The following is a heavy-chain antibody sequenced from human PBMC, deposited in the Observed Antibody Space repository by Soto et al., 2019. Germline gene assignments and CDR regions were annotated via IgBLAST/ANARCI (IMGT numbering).Heavy chain of an antibody. CDR2: INAGNGNT. D-gene: IGHD3-22*01. V-gene: IGHV1-3*01. Sequence: GASVKVSCKASGYTFTSYAMHWVRQAPGQRLEWMGWINAGNGNTKYSQKFQGRVTITRDTSASTAYMELSSLRSEDTAVYYCARGHLPTTKHRPFNYYDSSGYYYNYYYGMDGWGQGTTVTVSS. CDR1: GYTFTSYA. CDR3: ARGHLPTTKHRPFNYYDSSGYYYNYYYGMDG. J-gene: IGHJ6*02.